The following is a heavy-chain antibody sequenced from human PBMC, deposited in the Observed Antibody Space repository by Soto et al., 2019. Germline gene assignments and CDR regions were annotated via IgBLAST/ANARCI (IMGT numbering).Heavy chain of an antibody. CDR2: IWYDGSNI. J-gene: IGHJ4*02. CDR1: GFAFSTQA. V-gene: IGHV3-33*06. CDR3: AKYRGTGRWLEY. D-gene: IGHD3-10*01. Sequence: QVQLVESGGGVVQPGTSLRLSCAASGFAFSTQAMHWVRQAPGKGLEWMAFIWYDGSNIYYADSVKGRFTISRDNSKNALYLQMNSLRAEDSAVYYCAKYRGTGRWLEYWGQGTLVTVSS.